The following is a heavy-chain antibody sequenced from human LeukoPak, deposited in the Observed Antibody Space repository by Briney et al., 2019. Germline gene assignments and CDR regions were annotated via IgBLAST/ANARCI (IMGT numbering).Heavy chain of an antibody. D-gene: IGHD2-2*01. CDR3: ATRYCSSTSCWFDP. V-gene: IGHV1-24*01. CDR2: FDPEDGET. Sequence: ASVKVSCKVSGYTLTELSMHWVRQAPGKGLEWMGGFDPEDGETIYAQKFQGSVTMTEDTSTDTAYMELSSLRSEDTAVYYCATRYCSSTSCWFDPWGQGTLVTVSS. CDR1: GYTLTELS. J-gene: IGHJ5*02.